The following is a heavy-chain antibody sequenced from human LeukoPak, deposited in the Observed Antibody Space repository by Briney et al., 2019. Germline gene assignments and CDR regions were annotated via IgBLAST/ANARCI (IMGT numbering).Heavy chain of an antibody. J-gene: IGHJ6*01. CDR3: ASHASWVPRIHGLDV. Sequence: GESLKISCKASGYSFTTYYIAWVRQMPGRGLEWMGVIYPVDSDTRYSPSFQGQVTISADKSLTTAYLHWTSLKASDTAIYYCASHASWVPRIHGLDVWGQGTTVTVSP. CDR1: GYSFTTYY. D-gene: IGHD3-16*01. V-gene: IGHV5-51*01. CDR2: IYPVDSDT.